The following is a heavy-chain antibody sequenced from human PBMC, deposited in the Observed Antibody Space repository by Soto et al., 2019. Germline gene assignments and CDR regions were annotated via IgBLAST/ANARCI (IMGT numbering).Heavy chain of an antibody. J-gene: IGHJ3*02. D-gene: IGHD3-9*01. V-gene: IGHV1-46*01. Sequence: ASVKVSCKASGYTFTSYYMHWVRQAPGQGLEWMGIINPSGGSTSYAQKFQGRVTMTRDTSTSTVYMELSSLRSEDTAVYYCARANHKLYDISFPASTDDAFDIWGQGTMVTVSS. CDR1: GYTFTSYY. CDR3: ARANHKLYDISFPASTDDAFDI. CDR2: INPSGGST.